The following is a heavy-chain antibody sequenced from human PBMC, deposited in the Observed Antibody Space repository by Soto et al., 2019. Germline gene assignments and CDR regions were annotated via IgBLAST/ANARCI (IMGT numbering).Heavy chain of an antibody. D-gene: IGHD6-19*01. J-gene: IGHJ4*02. CDR2: ISSDGTTR. CDR3: ARDARGSISVAGTLDY. V-gene: IGHV3-30-3*01. CDR1: GSTFSRYP. Sequence: GGSLRLSCGTSGSTFSRYPMHWVRQAPGKGLEWVAVISSDGTTRYYTDSVKDRFTVSRDNSKNTLFLQMDDLRAGDTAVYYCARDARGSISVAGTLDYWGQGTLVTVSS.